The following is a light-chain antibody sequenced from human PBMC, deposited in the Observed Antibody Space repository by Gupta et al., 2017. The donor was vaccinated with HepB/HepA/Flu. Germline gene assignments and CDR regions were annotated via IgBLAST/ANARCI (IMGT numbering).Light chain of an antibody. CDR2: AAS. Sequence: DIQLTTSPSFLSASVGDSVTITCRASQGISSYLSWYQQKPGTAPKLLIYAASTLQSGVPARFSCSGSGTEFTLTISSLQPEAFATEFCQQLKSYLRGWTFGPGTKVDIK. CDR3: QQLKSYLRGWT. CDR1: QGISSY. V-gene: IGKV1-9*01. J-gene: IGKJ1*01.